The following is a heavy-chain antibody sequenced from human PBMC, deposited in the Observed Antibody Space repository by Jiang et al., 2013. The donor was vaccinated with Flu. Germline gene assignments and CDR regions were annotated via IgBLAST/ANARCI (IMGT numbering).Heavy chain of an antibody. CDR2: IYYSGST. CDR3: ARDRAGLVVIEY. J-gene: IGHJ4*02. Sequence: EWIGYIYYSGSTYXNPSLKSRLTMSVDTSKNQFSLKLSSVTAVDTAMYYCARDRAGLVVIEYWGQGTLVTVSS. V-gene: IGHV4-30-4*05. D-gene: IGHD3-22*01.